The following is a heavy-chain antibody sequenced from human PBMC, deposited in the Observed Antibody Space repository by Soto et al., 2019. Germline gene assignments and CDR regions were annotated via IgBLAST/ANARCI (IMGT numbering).Heavy chain of an antibody. Sequence: QVQLVQSGPEVKKPGSSVKVSCKASGDTFNSYVITWVRQAPGQGLEWRGGIITAFGTTSYAQNFQDRLTITADEAATTDHMELSSLTSDDTAMYYCTRSYGYTFGGSLDNWGQGTLVIVSS. CDR3: TRSYGYTFGGSLDN. CDR1: GDTFNSYV. CDR2: IITAFGTT. J-gene: IGHJ4*02. V-gene: IGHV1-69*01. D-gene: IGHD5-18*01.